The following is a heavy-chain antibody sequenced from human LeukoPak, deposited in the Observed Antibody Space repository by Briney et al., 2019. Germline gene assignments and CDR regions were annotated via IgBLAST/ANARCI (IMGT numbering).Heavy chain of an antibody. Sequence: GGSLRLSCATSGFPFSDFSMSWVRQAPGKGLEWITTTNSGGTSTYYAESVKGRFTISRDNSKNTLYLQMSSLRVEDTAVYYCAKQSYARSLGEGGPGTLVSVSS. CDR3: AKQSYARSLGE. CDR2: TNSGGTST. J-gene: IGHJ4*02. CDR1: GFPFSDFS. D-gene: IGHD2-8*01. V-gene: IGHV3-23*01.